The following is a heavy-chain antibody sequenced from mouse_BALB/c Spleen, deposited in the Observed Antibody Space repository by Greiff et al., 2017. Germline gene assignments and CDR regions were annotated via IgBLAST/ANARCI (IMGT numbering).Heavy chain of an antibody. CDR1: GFAFSSYD. CDR3: ARGGDFDY. CDR2: ISSGGGST. V-gene: IGHV5-12-1*01. D-gene: IGHD3-3*01. Sequence: EVKVVESGGGLVKPGGSLKLSCAASGFAFSSYDMSWVRQTPEKRLEWVAYISSGGGSTYYPDTVKGRFTISRDNAKNTLYLQMSSLKSEDTAMYYCARGGDFDYWGQGTSVTVSS. J-gene: IGHJ4*01.